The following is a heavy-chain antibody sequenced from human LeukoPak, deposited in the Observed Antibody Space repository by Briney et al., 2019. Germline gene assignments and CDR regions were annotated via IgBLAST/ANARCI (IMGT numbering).Heavy chain of an antibody. Sequence: GGSLRLSCAASGFTFSSYAMTWVRQAPGKGLEWVSTISGSGNYTYYADSVKGRFTISRDNGKNSLLLQMNSLRAEDTALYYCARGYSRAAFDIWGQGTVVAVSS. V-gene: IGHV3-23*01. CDR1: GFTFSSYA. CDR3: ARGYSRAAFDI. D-gene: IGHD2-15*01. CDR2: ISGSGNYT. J-gene: IGHJ3*02.